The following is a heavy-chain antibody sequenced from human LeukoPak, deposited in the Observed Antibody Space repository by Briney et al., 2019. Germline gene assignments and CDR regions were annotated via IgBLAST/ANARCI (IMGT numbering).Heavy chain of an antibody. J-gene: IGHJ4*02. V-gene: IGHV3-21*01. D-gene: IGHD6-19*01. CDR2: ISSSSSYI. CDR3: ARGPEYSSGPGDY. Sequence: GGSLRLSCVASGFTFITYSMNWVRQAPGKGLEWVSYISSSSSYIYYADSVKGRFTISRDNAKNSLYLQMNSLSADDTAVYYCARGPEYSSGPGDYRGQGTLVTVSS. CDR1: GFTFITYS.